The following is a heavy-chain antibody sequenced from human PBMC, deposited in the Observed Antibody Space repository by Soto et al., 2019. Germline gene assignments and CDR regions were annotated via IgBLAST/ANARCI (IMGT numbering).Heavy chain of an antibody. CDR1: GFTFSSYG. Sequence: GGSLRLSCAASGFTFSSYGMHWVRQAPGKGLEWVAVIWYDGSNKYYADSVKGRFTISRDNSKNTLYLQMNSLRAEDTAVYYCARGVLYYYDSSGYPHWFDPWGQGTLVTVSS. D-gene: IGHD3-22*01. CDR3: ARGVLYYYDSSGYPHWFDP. V-gene: IGHV3-33*01. J-gene: IGHJ5*02. CDR2: IWYDGSNK.